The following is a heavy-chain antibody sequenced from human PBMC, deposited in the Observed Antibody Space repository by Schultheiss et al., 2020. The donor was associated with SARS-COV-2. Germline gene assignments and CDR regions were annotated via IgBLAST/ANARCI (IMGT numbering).Heavy chain of an antibody. CDR2: IYYSGST. V-gene: IGHV4-61*05. CDR3: ARGYNAGVFDY. D-gene: IGHD5-12*01. J-gene: IGHJ4*02. CDR1: GGSISSSSYY. Sequence: SETLSLTCTVSGGSISSSSYYWSWIRQPPGKGLEWIGYIYYSGSTNYNPSLKSRVTISVDTSKNQFSLKLSSVTAADTAVYYCARGYNAGVFDYWGQGTLVTVSS.